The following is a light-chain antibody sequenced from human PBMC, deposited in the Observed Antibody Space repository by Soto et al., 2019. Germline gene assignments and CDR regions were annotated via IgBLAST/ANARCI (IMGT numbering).Light chain of an antibody. Sequence: QSVLTQPPSVSAAPGQKVTISCSGSTSNIGSNYLSWYHQLPGTAPKLLIYDNNKQRSGIPDRFSGSKSGTSATLGITGLQTGDEADYYCGTWDSSLSAVVFGGGTKLTVL. CDR3: GTWDSSLSAVV. CDR2: DNN. J-gene: IGLJ2*01. V-gene: IGLV1-51*01. CDR1: TSNIGSNY.